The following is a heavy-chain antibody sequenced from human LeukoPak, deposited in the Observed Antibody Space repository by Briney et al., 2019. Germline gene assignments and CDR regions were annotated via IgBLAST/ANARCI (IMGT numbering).Heavy chain of an antibody. J-gene: IGHJ4*02. CDR1: GFTFSSYS. Sequence: PGRSLRLSCAASGFTFSSYSMHWVRQAPGKGLEWVAVISYDGSNKYDADSVKGRFTISRDNSKNTLYLQMNSLRPEDTAVYYCATAYYYDSGSYYYFDYWGQGTLVTVSS. CDR3: ATAYYYDSGSYYYFDY. V-gene: IGHV3-30*04. CDR2: ISYDGSNK. D-gene: IGHD3-22*01.